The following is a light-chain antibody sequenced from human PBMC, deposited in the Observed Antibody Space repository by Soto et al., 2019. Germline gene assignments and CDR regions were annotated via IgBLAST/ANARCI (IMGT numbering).Light chain of an antibody. CDR1: SSDVGGYNY. Sequence: QSALTQPPSASGSPGQSVTISCTGTSSDVGGYNYVSWYQQNPGKAPKLMIYEVSKRPSGVPDRFSGSKSGNTASLTVSGLQAEDEADYYCSSYAGSNNFEVFGTGTKVTVL. CDR2: EVS. CDR3: SSYAGSNNFEV. V-gene: IGLV2-8*01. J-gene: IGLJ1*01.